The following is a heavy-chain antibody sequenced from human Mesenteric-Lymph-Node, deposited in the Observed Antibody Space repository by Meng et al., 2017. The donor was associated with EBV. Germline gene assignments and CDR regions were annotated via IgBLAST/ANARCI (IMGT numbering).Heavy chain of an antibody. Sequence: QVALVESVDELKKPGVSGKVSCKASGYTFTSYPMNWVRQAPGQGLEWMGGINTNTGNPTYAQGFTGRFVFSLDSSVSTAYLQISSLKAEDTAVYYCARKVGISSAKWYFDVWGRGTLVTVSS. V-gene: IGHV7-4-1*02. CDR2: INTNTGNP. J-gene: IGHJ2*01. D-gene: IGHD1-26*01. CDR3: ARKVGISSAKWYFDV. CDR1: GYTFTSYP.